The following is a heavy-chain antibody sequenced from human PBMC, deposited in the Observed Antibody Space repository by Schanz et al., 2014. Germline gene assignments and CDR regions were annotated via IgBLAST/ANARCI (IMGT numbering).Heavy chain of an antibody. V-gene: IGHV4-4*02. CDR3: ARDERDLPRSLFVF. D-gene: IGHD2-2*01. CDR2: INNSGST. CDR1: GGFISSINW. Sequence: QVQLQEPGPGLVKPSGTLSLTCAVSGGFISSINWWSLVRQSPGTGLEWIGEINNSGSTNYNPSLKSRVTISLDKSKSQFSLPLNAVTAADTAVYYCARDERDLPRSLFVFWGQGTLVAVSS. J-gene: IGHJ4*02.